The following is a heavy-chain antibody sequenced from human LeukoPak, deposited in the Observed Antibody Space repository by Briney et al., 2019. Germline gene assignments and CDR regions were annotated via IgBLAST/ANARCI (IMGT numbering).Heavy chain of an antibody. CDR3: AKDGLMRFFDY. CDR1: GFTFSSDW. V-gene: IGHV3-74*01. J-gene: IGHJ4*02. Sequence: GGSLRLSCAASGFTFSSDWMHWVRQVPGEGLVWVSRINGDGTSTAYADSVKGRFSISRDNAKNTLYLQMNSLRADDTAVYHCAKDGLMRFFDYWGQGTLVTVSS. CDR2: INGDGTST. D-gene: IGHD2-8*01.